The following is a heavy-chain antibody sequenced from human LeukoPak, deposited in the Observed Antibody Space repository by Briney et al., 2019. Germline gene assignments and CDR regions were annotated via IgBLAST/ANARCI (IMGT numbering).Heavy chain of an antibody. CDR1: GFTFSSYG. V-gene: IGHV3-21*01. Sequence: GRSLRLSCAASGFTFSSYGMHWVRQAPGKGLEWVSSISSSSSYIYYADSVKGRFTISRDNAKNSLYLQMNSLRAEDTAVYYCAADSGYCDGDCLNSWGQGTLVTVSS. D-gene: IGHD2-21*02. CDR2: ISSSSSYI. CDR3: AADSGYCDGDCLNS. J-gene: IGHJ4*02.